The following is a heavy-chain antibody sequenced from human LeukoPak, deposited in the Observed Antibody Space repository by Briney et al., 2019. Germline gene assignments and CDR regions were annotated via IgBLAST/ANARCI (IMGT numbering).Heavy chain of an antibody. CDR2: IYSGGST. Sequence: GGSLRLSCAASGFTVSSNYMSWVRQSPGKGLEWVSVIYSGGSTYYADSVKGRFTISRDDSKNTLYLQMNSLRAEDTAVYYCARVSVTTVTTPDAFDIWGQGTMVTVSS. J-gene: IGHJ3*02. D-gene: IGHD4-17*01. CDR1: GFTVSSNY. CDR3: ARVSVTTVTTPDAFDI. V-gene: IGHV3-53*01.